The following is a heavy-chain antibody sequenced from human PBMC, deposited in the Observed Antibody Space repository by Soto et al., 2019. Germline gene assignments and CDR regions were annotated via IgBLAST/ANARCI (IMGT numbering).Heavy chain of an antibody. CDR1: GFTFDDYA. V-gene: IGHV3-9*01. D-gene: IGHD2-2*01. CDR3: ENGGQLLVEGGGY. Sequence: EVQLVESGGGLVQPGRSLRLSCAASGFTFDDYAMHWVRQAPGKGLEWVSGISWNSGSIGYADSVKGRVTISRDNAKTSHYLQMNSRRAEDTALYDCENGGQLLVEGGGYWGQGTLVTVSS. CDR2: ISWNSGSI. J-gene: IGHJ4*02.